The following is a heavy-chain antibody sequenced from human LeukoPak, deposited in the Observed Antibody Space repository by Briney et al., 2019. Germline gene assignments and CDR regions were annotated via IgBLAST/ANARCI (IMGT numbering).Heavy chain of an antibody. J-gene: IGHJ4*01. V-gene: IGHV7-4-1*02. CDR2: INTNTGNP. CDR3: ASAPGFYDSGGYPTLFDF. Sequence: ASVKVSCTASGYTFTSYAMNWVRQAPGQGLEWMGWINTNTGNPTYAQGFTGRFVFSLDTSVSTAYLQISSLKAEDTAVYYCASAPGFYDSGGYPTLFDFWGQGTLVTVSS. CDR1: GYTFTSYA. D-gene: IGHD3-22*01.